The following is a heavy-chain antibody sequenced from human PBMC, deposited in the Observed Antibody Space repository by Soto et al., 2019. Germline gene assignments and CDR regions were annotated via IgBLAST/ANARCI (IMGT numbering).Heavy chain of an antibody. V-gene: IGHV4-59*01. J-gene: IGHJ4*02. CDR3: ARSVAVPGAHIDY. D-gene: IGHD6-19*01. CDR1: GGSISGSY. CDR2: VYYTGST. Sequence: SETLSLTCSVSGGSISGSYWSWIRQSPGKGLEWLGYVYYTGSTNYSPSLRSRVSISVDTSKNEFSLRLSSVTAADTAVYFCARSVAVPGAHIDYWGQGTQVPVSS.